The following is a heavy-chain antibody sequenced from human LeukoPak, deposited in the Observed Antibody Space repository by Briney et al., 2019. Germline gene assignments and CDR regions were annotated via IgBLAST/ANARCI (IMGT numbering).Heavy chain of an antibody. D-gene: IGHD5-18*01. CDR2: IYYSGST. CDR1: GGSISSGGSY. J-gene: IGHJ4*02. CDR3: ASIDVDTAMEGYFSFDY. Sequence: PSQTLSLTCTVSGGSISSGGSYWSWIRQHPGKGLEWIGYIYYSGSTYYNPSLKSRVTISVDTSKNQFSLKLSSVTAADTAVYYCASIDVDTAMEGYFSFDYWGQGTLVTVSS. V-gene: IGHV4-31*03.